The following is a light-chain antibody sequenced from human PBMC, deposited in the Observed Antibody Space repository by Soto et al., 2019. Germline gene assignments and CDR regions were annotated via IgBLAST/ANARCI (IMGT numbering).Light chain of an antibody. V-gene: IGLV2-14*03. CDR3: SSYTSSSTLYV. CDR1: SSDVGGYNY. Sequence: QSVLTQPASVSGSPGQSITISCTGTSSDVGGYNYVSWYQHHPGKAPKLMIYDVSNRPSGVSNCFSGSKSGNTASLTISGLQAEDEADYYCSSYTSSSTLYVFGTGTKVTVL. CDR2: DVS. J-gene: IGLJ1*01.